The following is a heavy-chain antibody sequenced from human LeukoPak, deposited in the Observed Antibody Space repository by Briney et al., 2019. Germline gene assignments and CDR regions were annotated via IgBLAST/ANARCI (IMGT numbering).Heavy chain of an antibody. CDR1: GFTFDDYA. CDR3: AKVGPNRAADSFDY. J-gene: IGHJ4*02. CDR2: ISWNSGSI. Sequence: HPGRSLRLSCAASGFTFDDYAMHWVRQAPGKGLEWVSGISWNSGSIGYADSVKGRFTISRDNAKNSLYLQMNSLRAEDTALYYCAKVGPNRAADSFDYWGQGTLVTVSS. D-gene: IGHD6-13*01. V-gene: IGHV3-9*01.